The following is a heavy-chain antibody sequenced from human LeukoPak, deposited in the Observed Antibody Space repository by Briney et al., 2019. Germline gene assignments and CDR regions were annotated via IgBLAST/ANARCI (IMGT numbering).Heavy chain of an antibody. CDR2: ISASGGRT. D-gene: IGHD4-17*01. Sequence: GGSLRLSCAASGFTVSNYAMSWVRRAPGKGLEWVSAISASGGRTEYTDSGKGRFTISRDSSKNTLHLQMNSLRVEDTAVYYCSKGTYSDHPHYMDVWGKGTTVTVSS. V-gene: IGHV3-23*01. J-gene: IGHJ6*03. CDR1: GFTVSNYA. CDR3: SKGTYSDHPHYMDV.